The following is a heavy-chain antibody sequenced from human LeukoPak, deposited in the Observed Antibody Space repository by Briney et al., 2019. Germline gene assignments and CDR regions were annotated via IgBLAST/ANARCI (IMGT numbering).Heavy chain of an antibody. V-gene: IGHV4-59*01. D-gene: IGHD4-17*01. Sequence: SETLSLTCTVSGGSISSYYWSWIRQPPGKGLEWIGYVYSSGSTNYNPSLKGRVTISVDTSKNQFSLKLSSVTAADTAVYYCARDTDGWYFDLWGRGTLVTVSS. CDR2: VYSSGST. CDR1: GGSISSYY. J-gene: IGHJ2*01. CDR3: ARDTDGWYFDL.